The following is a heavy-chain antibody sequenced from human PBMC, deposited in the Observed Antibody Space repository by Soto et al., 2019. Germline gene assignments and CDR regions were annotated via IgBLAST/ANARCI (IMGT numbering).Heavy chain of an antibody. CDR1: GLRFESYA. CDR3: ASESHDDLGDGDFDY. D-gene: IGHD4-17*01. J-gene: IGHJ4*02. Sequence: QEQLEASGGGVVRPGGSLRLSCAASGLRFESYAMHWVRQAPGKGLEWVAQISYEGSVEYYVDSVKGRFSISRDNVNNTLFLQMNSLRDEDTAVYYCASESHDDLGDGDFDYWGRGTLVSVSS. V-gene: IGHV3-30*03. CDR2: ISYEGSVE.